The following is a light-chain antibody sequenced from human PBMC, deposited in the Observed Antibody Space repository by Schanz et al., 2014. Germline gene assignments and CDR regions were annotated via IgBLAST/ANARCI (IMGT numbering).Light chain of an antibody. V-gene: IGKV3-20*01. CDR3: QQYYSIPLT. J-gene: IGKJ4*01. CDR2: SAS. Sequence: EIVLTQSPGTLSLSPGERATLSCRASQSVRSGYLAWFQQKPGQAPRLLIYSASTRATGIPARFSGSGSGTEFTLTISSLQSEDVAVYYCQQYYSIPLTFGGGTKVEIK. CDR1: QSVRSGY.